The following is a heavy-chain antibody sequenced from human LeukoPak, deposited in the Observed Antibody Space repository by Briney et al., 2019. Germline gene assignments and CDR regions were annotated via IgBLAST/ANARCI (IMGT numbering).Heavy chain of an antibody. CDR1: GGSISSYY. J-gene: IGHJ6*02. CDR3: ARDTISATPPYYYSGMDV. D-gene: IGHD3-3*01. CDR2: IYYSGST. Sequence: SETLSLTCTVSGGSISSYYWSWLRQPPGKGLEWVGYIYYSGSTNYNPSLKIRVTISVDPSKNQFSLKLSSVTAADTAVYYCARDTISATPPYYYSGMDVWGQGTTVTVSS. V-gene: IGHV4-59*01.